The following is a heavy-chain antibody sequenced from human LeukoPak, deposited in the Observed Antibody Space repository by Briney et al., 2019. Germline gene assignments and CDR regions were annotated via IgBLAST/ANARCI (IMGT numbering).Heavy chain of an antibody. Sequence: SETLSLTCTVSGGSISSHNWSWIRQPPGKGLEGIGYTYYSGSTNYNPSLKSRVTISVDTSKNQFSLKLSSVTAADTAGYYCAREHYDFWSGYGRDWFDPWGQGTLVTVSS. V-gene: IGHV4-59*11. CDR3: AREHYDFWSGYGRDWFDP. D-gene: IGHD3-3*01. CDR1: GGSISSHN. J-gene: IGHJ5*02. CDR2: TYYSGST.